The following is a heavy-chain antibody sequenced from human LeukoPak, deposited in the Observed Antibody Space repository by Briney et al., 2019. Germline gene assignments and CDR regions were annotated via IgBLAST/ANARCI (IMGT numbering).Heavy chain of an antibody. CDR2: ISYDGSNK. CDR3: ARVSGSGWYSCYYGMDV. V-gene: IGHV3-30-3*01. Sequence: GGSLRLSCAASGFTFSSYAMHWVRQAPGKGLEWVAVISYDGSNKYYADSVKGRFTISRDNSKNTLYLQMNSLRAEDTAVYCCARVSGSGWYSCYYGMDVWGRGSTATVSS. D-gene: IGHD6-19*01. CDR1: GFTFSSYA. J-gene: IGHJ6*02.